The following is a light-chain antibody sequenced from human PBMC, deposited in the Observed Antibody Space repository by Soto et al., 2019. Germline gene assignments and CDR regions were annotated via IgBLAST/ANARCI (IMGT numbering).Light chain of an antibody. CDR2: AVT. CDR3: CSYTSSSTLVL. Sequence: QSALTQPASVSGSPGQSITISCTGTSSDVGSYDLVSWYQQYPGKAPKLMIYAVTKRPSGVSNRFSGSKSGNTASLTISGLQAEDEADYYCCSYTSSSTLVLFGGGTKLTVL. J-gene: IGLJ2*01. CDR1: SSDVGSYDL. V-gene: IGLV2-14*02.